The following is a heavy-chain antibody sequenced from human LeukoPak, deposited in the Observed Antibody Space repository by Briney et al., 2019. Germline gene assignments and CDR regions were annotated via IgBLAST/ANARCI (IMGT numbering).Heavy chain of an antibody. J-gene: IGHJ4*02. CDR3: ARDRAWNYFDY. Sequence: GRSLRLSCAPSGLTFSRHGMHWVRQAPGKGLEWVAIISNDGSRKYYAHSVEGRFTISRDNSKNTLYLQMDSLRAEDTAVYYCARDRAWNYFDYWGQGTLVTVSS. CDR2: ISNDGSRK. D-gene: IGHD3-3*01. CDR1: GLTFSRHG. V-gene: IGHV3-30*03.